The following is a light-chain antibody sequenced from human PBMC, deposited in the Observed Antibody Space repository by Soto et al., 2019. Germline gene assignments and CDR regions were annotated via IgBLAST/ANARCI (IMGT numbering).Light chain of an antibody. V-gene: IGKV4-1*01. CDR1: QSVLYSSNNKNY. J-gene: IGKJ2*01. CDR2: WAS. CDR3: QQYYSTLMYT. Sequence: DIVMTQSPDSLAVSLGERATINCKSSQSVLYSSNNKNYLAWYQQKPVQPPKLLIYWASTRESGVPDRFSGSGSGKDFTLTISSLQAEDVAVYYCQQYYSTLMYTFGQGTKLEIK.